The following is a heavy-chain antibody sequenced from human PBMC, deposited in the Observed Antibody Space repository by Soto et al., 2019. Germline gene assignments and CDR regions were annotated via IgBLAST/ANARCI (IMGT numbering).Heavy chain of an antibody. CDR2: ISYDGSNK. V-gene: IGHV3-30*18. CDR3: AKDIVRRQQLVLVYMDV. Sequence: QVQLVESGGGVVQPGRSLRLSCAASGFTFSSYGMHWVRQTPGKGLEWVAVISYDGSNKYYADSVKGRFTISRDNSKNTLYLQMNSLRAEDTAVYYCAKDIVRRQQLVLVYMDVWGKGTTVTVSS. J-gene: IGHJ6*03. CDR1: GFTFSSYG. D-gene: IGHD6-13*01.